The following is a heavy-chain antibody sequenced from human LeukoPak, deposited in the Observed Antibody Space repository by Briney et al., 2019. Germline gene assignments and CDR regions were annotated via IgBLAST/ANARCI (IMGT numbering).Heavy chain of an antibody. CDR1: GFTFSSYA. V-gene: IGHV3-30-3*01. J-gene: IGHJ4*02. CDR3: ARGPHYYDSSGFDY. Sequence: PGGSLRLSCAASGFTFSSYAMHLVRQAPGKGLEWVAVISYDGSNKYYADSVKGRFTISRDNSKNTLYLQMNSLRAEDTAVYYCARGPHYYDSSGFDYWGQGTLVTVSS. D-gene: IGHD3-22*01. CDR2: ISYDGSNK.